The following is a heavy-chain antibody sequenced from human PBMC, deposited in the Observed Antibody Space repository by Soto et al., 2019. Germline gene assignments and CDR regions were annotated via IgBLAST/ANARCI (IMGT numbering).Heavy chain of an antibody. CDR3: ARVSPDIVVVPAAPDV. CDR1: GGSISSGGYY. V-gene: IGHV4-31*03. Sequence: PSETLSLTCTVSGGSISSGGYYWSWIRQHPGKGLEWIGYIYYSGSTYYNPSLKSRVTISVDTSKNQFSLKLSSVTAADTAVYYCARVSPDIVVVPAAPDVWGQGTLVTVSS. D-gene: IGHD2-2*01. CDR2: IYYSGST. J-gene: IGHJ4*02.